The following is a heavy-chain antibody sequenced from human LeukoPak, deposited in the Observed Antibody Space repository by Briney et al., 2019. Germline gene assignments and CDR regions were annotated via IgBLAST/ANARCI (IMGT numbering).Heavy chain of an antibody. CDR3: ARPAGSSGNYFDY. V-gene: IGHV3-30*04. CDR1: GFTFSTYS. Sequence: GGSLRLSCAASGFTFSTYSMHWVRQAPGKGLKWVAVIPYDGSNKYYADSVKGRFTISRDNSKNTLYLQMNSLRSEDTAVYYCARPAGSSGNYFDYWGQGNLVTVSS. J-gene: IGHJ4*02. CDR2: IPYDGSNK. D-gene: IGHD3-22*01.